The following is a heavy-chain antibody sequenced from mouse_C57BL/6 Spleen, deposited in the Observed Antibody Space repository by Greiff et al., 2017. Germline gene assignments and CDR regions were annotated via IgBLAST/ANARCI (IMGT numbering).Heavy chain of an antibody. CDR2: IDPNSGGT. D-gene: IGHD2-10*02. Sequence: QVQLQQPGAELVKPGASVRLSCKASGYTFTSYWMHWVKLRPGRGLERIGRIDPNSGGTKYNEKCQSKATLTVYKPSSTAYMQISNLTSEDSAVSYCARRALVDEGGFAYWGQGTLVTVSA. V-gene: IGHV1-72*01. CDR3: ARRALVDEGGFAY. J-gene: IGHJ3*01. CDR1: GYTFTSYW.